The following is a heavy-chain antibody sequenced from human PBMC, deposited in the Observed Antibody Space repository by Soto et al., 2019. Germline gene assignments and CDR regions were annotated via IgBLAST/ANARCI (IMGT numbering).Heavy chain of an antibody. CDR1: VFTFVNYA. J-gene: IGHJ4*02. V-gene: IGHV3-23*01. CDR3: AKNWGYNFFDF. D-gene: IGHD1-1*01. Sequence: GGSLRLSCAASVFTFVNYAMTWVRQAPGKGLEWVSDISGSGGLTYYADSVKGRFTISRDNSKNTLFLQMNSLRAEDTAVYYCAKNWGYNFFDFWGQGTLVTVSS. CDR2: ISGSGGLT.